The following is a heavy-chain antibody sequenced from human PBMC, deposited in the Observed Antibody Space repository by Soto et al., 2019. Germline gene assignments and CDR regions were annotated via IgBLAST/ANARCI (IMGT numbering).Heavy chain of an antibody. CDR2: IYYSGST. Sequence: QVQLQESGPGLVKPSETLSLTCTVSGGSVSSGSYYWSWIRQPPGKGLEWIGYIYYSGSTNYNPSLKSRVTISVATSKNPFSLKLSAVNAADTAVYYCARDVQYSDWLPTATYGMDVWGQGTTVTVSS. J-gene: IGHJ6*02. CDR1: GGSVSSGSYY. V-gene: IGHV4-61*01. D-gene: IGHD3-9*01. CDR3: ARDVQYSDWLPTATYGMDV.